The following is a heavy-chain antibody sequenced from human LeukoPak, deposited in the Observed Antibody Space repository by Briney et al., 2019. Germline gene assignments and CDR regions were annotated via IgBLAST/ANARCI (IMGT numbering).Heavy chain of an antibody. V-gene: IGHV3-33*08. Sequence: GGSLRLSCAASGFSFSGYGMSWVRQAPGKGLEWVAVIWYDGSNKYYADSVKGRFTISRDNSKNTLYLQMNSLRAEDTAVYYCARSPYSSSHFDYWGQGTLVTVSS. CDR1: GFSFSGYG. D-gene: IGHD6-6*01. J-gene: IGHJ4*02. CDR2: IWYDGSNK. CDR3: ARSPYSSSHFDY.